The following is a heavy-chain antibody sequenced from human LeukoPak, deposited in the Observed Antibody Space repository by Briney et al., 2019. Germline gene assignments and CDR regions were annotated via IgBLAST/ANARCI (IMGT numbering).Heavy chain of an antibody. D-gene: IGHD4-17*01. V-gene: IGHV3-23*01. CDR3: AKDQSYGDYAYYFDY. J-gene: IGHJ4*02. CDR2: ISGSGGST. CDR1: GSTFSSYA. Sequence: GGSLRLSCAASGSTFSSYAMSWVRQAPGKGLEWVSAISGSGGSTYYADSVKGRFTISRDNSKNTLYLQMNSLRAEDTAVYYCAKDQSYGDYAYYFDYWGQGTLVTVSS.